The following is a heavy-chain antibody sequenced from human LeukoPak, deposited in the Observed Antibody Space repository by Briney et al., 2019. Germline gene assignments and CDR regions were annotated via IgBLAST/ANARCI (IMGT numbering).Heavy chain of an antibody. D-gene: IGHD3-3*01. CDR2: ISGSGGST. CDR3: AKVRFLEWSYFDY. CDR1: GFTFSSYA. Sequence: GGSLRLSCAASGFTFSSYAMSWVRQAPGKGLEWVSAISGSGGSTYYADSVKGRFTISRDYSKNTLYLQMNSLRAEDTAVYYCAKVRFLEWSYFDYWGQGTLVTVSS. V-gene: IGHV3-23*01. J-gene: IGHJ4*02.